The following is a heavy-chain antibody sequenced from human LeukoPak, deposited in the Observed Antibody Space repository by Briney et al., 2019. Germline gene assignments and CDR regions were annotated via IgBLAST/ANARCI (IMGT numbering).Heavy chain of an antibody. CDR2: IYPDNSDV. J-gene: IGHJ6*02. V-gene: IGHV5-51*01. CDR3: AKFLGYCSGGSCLPYYFYGLDV. CDR1: GYTFTDYW. Sequence: GESLKISCKGSGYTFTDYWIAWVRQMPGNGLECMGIIYPDNSDVRYSPSFQGQVTISADKSISTAYLQWSSLQPSDTAMYYCAKFLGYCSGGSCLPYYFYGLDVWGQGTTVTVSS. D-gene: IGHD2-15*01.